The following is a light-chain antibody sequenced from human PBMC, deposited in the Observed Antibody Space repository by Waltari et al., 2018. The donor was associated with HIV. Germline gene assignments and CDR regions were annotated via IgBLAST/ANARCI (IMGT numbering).Light chain of an antibody. V-gene: IGLV2-8*01. CDR2: DVT. CDR1: SNDLGTYNF. J-gene: IGLJ2*01. Sequence: QSALTQPPSASGSPGQSVAISCTGPSNDLGTYNFVSSYQHHPGKAPKLIIYDVTRRPPGIPDRFAGTKSGYTASLTVSDLQVEDEADYYCVSYTEKDTFLLFGGGTKLAV. CDR3: VSYTEKDTFLL.